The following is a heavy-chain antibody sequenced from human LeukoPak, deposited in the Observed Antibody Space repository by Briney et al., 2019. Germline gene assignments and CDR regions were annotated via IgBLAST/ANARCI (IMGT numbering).Heavy chain of an antibody. CDR2: ISSNGGYT. V-gene: IGHV3-64*01. CDR1: GFTFSSSA. Sequence: GGSLRLSCAASGFTFSSSAMHWVRQAPGKGLEHVSAISSNGGYTYYSNSVKGRFTISRDNSKNTLYLQMNSLRAEDTAVYYCAKDKQSIVVVPAATGGPLGYWGQGTLVTVSS. CDR3: AKDKQSIVVVPAATGGPLGY. J-gene: IGHJ4*02. D-gene: IGHD2-2*01.